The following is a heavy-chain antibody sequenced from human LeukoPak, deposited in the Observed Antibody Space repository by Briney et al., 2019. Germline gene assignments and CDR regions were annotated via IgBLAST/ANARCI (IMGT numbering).Heavy chain of an antibody. CDR1: GYTFTSYD. J-gene: IGHJ6*03. CDR2: MNPNSGNT. V-gene: IGHV1-8*03. Sequence: ASVKVSCKASGYTFTSYDINWVRQATGQGLEWMGWMNPNSGNTGYAQKFQGRVTITRNTSIRTAYMELSSLRSEDTAVYYCARLYGDYGYYYYYYMDVWGKGTTVTVSS. CDR3: ARLYGDYGYYYYYYMDV. D-gene: IGHD4-17*01.